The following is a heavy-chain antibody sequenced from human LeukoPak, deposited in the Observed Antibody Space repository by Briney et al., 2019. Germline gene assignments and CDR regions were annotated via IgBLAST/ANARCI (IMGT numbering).Heavy chain of an antibody. V-gene: IGHV1-18*01. Sequence: ASVKVSCKASGYTFTSYDISWVRQAPGQGLEWMGWISAYNGNTNYAQKLQGRVTMTTDTSTSTAYMELRSLRSDDTAVYYCARMYYYGSGSYGTLDYWGQGTLVTVSS. J-gene: IGHJ4*02. CDR1: GYTFTSYD. CDR3: ARMYYYGSGSYGTLDY. D-gene: IGHD3-10*01. CDR2: ISAYNGNT.